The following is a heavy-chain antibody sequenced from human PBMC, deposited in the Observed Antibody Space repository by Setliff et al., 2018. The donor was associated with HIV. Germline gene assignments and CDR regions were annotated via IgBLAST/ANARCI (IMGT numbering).Heavy chain of an antibody. CDR3: AKTQTVITVYGPFDS. V-gene: IGHV3-23*01. CDR2: ISGSGDIT. Sequence: GGSLRLSRAASGFSFRSYAVSWVRQAPGKGLEWVSVISGSGDITYYRESVKGRFTVSRDNSNNTVYLQMNSLRAEDTAMYYCAKTQTVITVYGPFDSWGQGTPVTVSS. CDR1: GFSFRSYA. J-gene: IGHJ4*02. D-gene: IGHD4-4*01.